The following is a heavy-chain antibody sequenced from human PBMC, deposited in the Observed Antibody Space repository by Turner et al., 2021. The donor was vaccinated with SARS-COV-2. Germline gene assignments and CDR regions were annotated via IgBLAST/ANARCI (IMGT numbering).Heavy chain of an antibody. CDR2: FDPEDAES. J-gene: IGHJ4*02. Sequence: QVQLVQSGAEVKKPGASVKVSCKVSGYTLIELSMHWVRQAPGKGLEWMGGFDPEDAESIYAQKFQGRVTMTEDTSTDTAYMELSSLRSEDTAVYYCASSFSVRGVKGDFDYWGQGTLVTVSS. D-gene: IGHD3-10*01. CDR3: ASSFSVRGVKGDFDY. V-gene: IGHV1-24*01. CDR1: GYTLIELS.